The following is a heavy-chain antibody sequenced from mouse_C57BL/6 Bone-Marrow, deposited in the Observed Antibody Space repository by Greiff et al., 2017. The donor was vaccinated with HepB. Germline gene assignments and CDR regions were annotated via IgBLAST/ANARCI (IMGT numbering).Heavy chain of an antibody. CDR3: ARRFYYEYATGFAY. V-gene: IGHV1-18*01. D-gene: IGHD2-4*01. CDR2: INPNNGGT. CDR1: GYTFTDYN. Sequence: EVQLQQSGPELVKPGASVKIPCKASGYTFTDYNMDWVKQSHGKSLEWIGDINPNNGGTIYNQKFKGKATLTVDKSSSTAYMELRSLTSEDTAVYYCARRFYYEYATGFAYWGQGTLVTVSA. J-gene: IGHJ3*01.